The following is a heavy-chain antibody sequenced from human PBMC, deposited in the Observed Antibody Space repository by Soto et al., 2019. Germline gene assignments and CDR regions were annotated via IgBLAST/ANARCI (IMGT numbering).Heavy chain of an antibody. CDR2: INHSGST. D-gene: IGHD3-10*01. CDR3: ARASILLWFGELFKGSPYHFDY. Sequence: SETLSLSCAVHGGSFSGYYWSWIRQPPGKGLARTGEINHSGSTNYNTSLKSLVTISVDTSKNQFSLKLSSVTAADTAVYYCARASILLWFGELFKGSPYHFDYWGQGTLVTVS. V-gene: IGHV4-34*01. CDR1: GGSFSGYY. J-gene: IGHJ4*02.